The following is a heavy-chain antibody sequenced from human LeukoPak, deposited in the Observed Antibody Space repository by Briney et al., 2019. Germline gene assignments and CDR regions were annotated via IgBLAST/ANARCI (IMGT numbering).Heavy chain of an antibody. CDR2: IYTSGST. D-gene: IGHD2-2*01. J-gene: IGHJ3*02. CDR3: AKGDYQLPTDAFDS. V-gene: IGHV4-4*07. Sequence: PSETLSLTCTVSGGSISSYYWSWIRQSAGKGLEWIGRIYTSGSTNYNPSLKSRVTMSVDTSKNQFSLKLSSVTAADTAVYYCAKGDYQLPTDAFDSWGQGIMVTVS. CDR1: GGSISSYY.